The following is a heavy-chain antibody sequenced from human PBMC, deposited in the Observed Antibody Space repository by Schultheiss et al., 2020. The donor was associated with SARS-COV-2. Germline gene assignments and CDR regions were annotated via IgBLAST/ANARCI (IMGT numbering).Heavy chain of an antibody. CDR2: ISYDGSNK. V-gene: IGHV3-30*03. CDR1: GFTFSDYY. Sequence: WGSLRLSCAASGFTFSDYYMSWIRQAPGKGLEWVAVISYDGSNKYYADSVKGRFTISRDNSKNTLYLQMNSLRAEDTAVYYCTRRTRDGDLPTDYWGQGTLVTVSS. D-gene: IGHD4-17*01. CDR3: TRRTRDGDLPTDY. J-gene: IGHJ4*02.